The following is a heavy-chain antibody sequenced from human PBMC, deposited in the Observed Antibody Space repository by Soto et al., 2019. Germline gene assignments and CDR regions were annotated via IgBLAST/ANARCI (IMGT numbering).Heavy chain of an antibody. V-gene: IGHV3-30*04. J-gene: IGHJ4*02. CDR3: ARLSSSISDY. CDR1: GFTFSSYA. D-gene: IGHD6-6*01. Sequence: QVQLVESGGGVVQPGRSLRLSCAAPGFTFSSYAMHWVRQTPGKGLEWVATISYDGGNRYYADSVKGRFTISRDNSKNTLYLQMNSLRAEDTAVYYCARLSSSISDYWGQGTLVTVSS. CDR2: ISYDGGNR.